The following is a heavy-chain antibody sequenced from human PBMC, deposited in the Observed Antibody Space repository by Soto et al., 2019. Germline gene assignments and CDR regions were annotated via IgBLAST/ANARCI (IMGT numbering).Heavy chain of an antibody. Sequence: QVHLVQSGAEVKKPGASVKVSCKGSGYAFTTYGITWVRQAPGQGLEWMGWISAHNGNTNYAQKLQGTVTVTRDTSTSTADMELRSLRSDDTAVYYCARGRDGDYWGQGALVTVSS. D-gene: IGHD6-6*01. CDR3: ARGRDGDY. CDR2: ISAHNGNT. CDR1: GYAFTTYG. J-gene: IGHJ4*02. V-gene: IGHV1-18*01.